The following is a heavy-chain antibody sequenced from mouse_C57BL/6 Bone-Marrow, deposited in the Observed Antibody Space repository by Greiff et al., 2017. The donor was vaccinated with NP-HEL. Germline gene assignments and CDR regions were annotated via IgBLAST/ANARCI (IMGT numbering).Heavy chain of an antibody. CDR1: GYAFSSSW. CDR2: IYPGDGDT. D-gene: IGHD2-4*01. J-gene: IGHJ2*01. Sequence: VKLVESGPELVKPGASVKISCKASGYAFSSSWMNWVKQRPGKGLEWIGRIYPGDGDTNYNGKFKGKATLTADKSSSTAYMQLSSLTSEDSAVYVCARCCDYDEGGCDYGGQGTTLTVSS. V-gene: IGHV1-82*01. CDR3: ARCCDYDEGGCDY.